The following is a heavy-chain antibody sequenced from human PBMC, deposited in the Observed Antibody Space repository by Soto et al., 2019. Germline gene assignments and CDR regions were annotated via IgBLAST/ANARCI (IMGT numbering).Heavy chain of an antibody. CDR2: IYVTGAV. J-gene: IGHJ5*02. CDR3: ARLRIATNNYKWFDP. CDR1: GAALNGGNYY. V-gene: IGHV4-31*03. D-gene: IGHD2-21*01. Sequence: SETLSLTCSVSGAALNGGNYYWSWIRQVPGKGLEWIGHIYVTGAVDYNPSLRDRITISQDTSERQFSLNLRLVTAADTAVYYCARLRIATNNYKWFDPWGPGTLVTVSS.